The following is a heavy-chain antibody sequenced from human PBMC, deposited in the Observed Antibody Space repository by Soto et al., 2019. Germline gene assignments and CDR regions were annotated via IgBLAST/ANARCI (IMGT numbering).Heavy chain of an antibody. CDR2: ISYDATNK. CDR3: ARRRKGGEYYFDY. V-gene: IGHV3-30-3*01. D-gene: IGHD3-16*01. CDR1: GFTFSSYA. Sequence: QVQLVESGGGVVQPGRSLRLSCEVSGFTFSSYAMHCVRQAPGKGLEWVAIISYDATNKYYADSVKGRFTISRDNSKNTLYLQMNSLRAEDTAVYYCARRRKGGEYYFDYWGQGTLVTVSS. J-gene: IGHJ4*02.